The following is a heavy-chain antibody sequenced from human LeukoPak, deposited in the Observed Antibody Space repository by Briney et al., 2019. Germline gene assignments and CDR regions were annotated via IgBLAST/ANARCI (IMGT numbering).Heavy chain of an antibody. CDR3: ARSPTYYQRYFDY. Sequence: SETLSLTCTVSGGSISSYYWSWIRQPPGKGLEWIGYIYYSGSTNDNPSLKRRVTISVDASKNQFSLELSSVTAADTAVYYCARSPTYYQRYFDYWAREPWSPSPQ. CDR1: GGSISSYY. V-gene: IGHV4-59*08. J-gene: IGHJ4*02. D-gene: IGHD1-26*01. CDR2: IYYSGST.